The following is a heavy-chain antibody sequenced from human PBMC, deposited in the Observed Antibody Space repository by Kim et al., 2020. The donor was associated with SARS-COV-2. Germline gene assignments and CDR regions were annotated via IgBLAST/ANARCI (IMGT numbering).Heavy chain of an antibody. Sequence: ASVKVSCKVSGYTLTELSMHWVRQAPGKGLEWMGGFDPEDGETIYAQKFQGRVTMTEDTSTDTAYMELSSLRSEDTAVYYCATGIPESQQLVFDYWGQGTLVTVSS. V-gene: IGHV1-24*01. D-gene: IGHD6-13*01. CDR3: ATGIPESQQLVFDY. CDR1: GYTLTELS. CDR2: FDPEDGET. J-gene: IGHJ4*02.